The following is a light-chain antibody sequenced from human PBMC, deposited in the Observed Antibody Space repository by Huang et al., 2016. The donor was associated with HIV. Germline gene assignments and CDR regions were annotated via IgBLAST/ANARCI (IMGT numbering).Light chain of an antibody. Sequence: EIVLTQSPVTLSLSPGERATLSCRASQSVSSYLAWYQHKPGQAPRLLIYDTSNRATGIPARFSGSGSGTDFTLTISSLEPEDFVVYYCQQRSNWPPRLTFGGGTKVEIK. CDR3: QQRSNWPPRLT. CDR1: QSVSSY. V-gene: IGKV3-11*01. J-gene: IGKJ4*01. CDR2: DTS.